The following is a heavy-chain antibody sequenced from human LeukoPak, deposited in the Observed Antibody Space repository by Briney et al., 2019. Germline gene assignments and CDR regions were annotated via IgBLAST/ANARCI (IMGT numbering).Heavy chain of an antibody. J-gene: IGHJ6*02. D-gene: IGHD3-16*01. CDR2: FFYSGSA. Sequence: PSETLSLACTVSDGSITSTSYYWGWIRQPPGKGLEWIGSFFYSGSAYYNPPLRSRVTISADTSKSQFSLKLSSVTAADTAVYYCARVRGEYYYGMDVWGQGTTVTVSS. CDR1: DGSITSTSYY. V-gene: IGHV4-39*07. CDR3: ARVRGEYYYGMDV.